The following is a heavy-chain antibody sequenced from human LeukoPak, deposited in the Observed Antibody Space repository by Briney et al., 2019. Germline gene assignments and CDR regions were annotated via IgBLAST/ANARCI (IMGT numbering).Heavy chain of an antibody. CDR1: GFTFSSYA. V-gene: IGHV3-23*01. CDR3: AKALSSGYDSGMDV. D-gene: IGHD5-12*01. J-gene: IGHJ6*02. Sequence: GGSLRLSCAASGFTFSSYAMSWVRQAPGKGLEWVSAISGSGGSTYYADSVKGRFTISRDNSKNTLYLQMNSLRAEDTAVYYCAKALSSGYDSGMDVWGQGTTVTVSS. CDR2: ISGSGGST.